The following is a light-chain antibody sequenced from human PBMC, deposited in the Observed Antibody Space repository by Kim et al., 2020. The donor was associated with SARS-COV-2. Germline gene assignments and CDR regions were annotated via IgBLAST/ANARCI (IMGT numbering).Light chain of an antibody. Sequence: LSPGERATPSCRASQIISPSLAWYQQKPGQAPRLLICDVSNRATGVPARFSGSGSGADFTLTISSLEPEDFASYYCLQRHAWPLTFGGGTKVDIK. CDR2: DVS. CDR3: LQRHAWPLT. CDR1: QIISPS. V-gene: IGKV3-11*01. J-gene: IGKJ4*01.